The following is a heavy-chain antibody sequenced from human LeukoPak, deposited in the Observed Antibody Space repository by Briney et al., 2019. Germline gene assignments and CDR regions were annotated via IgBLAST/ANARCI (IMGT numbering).Heavy chain of an antibody. CDR3: ARGSPLSYSGNPPRAFDT. CDR2: ISTYNGDT. CDR1: GYTFSSFG. Sequence: ASVKVSCKASGYTFSSFGISWVRQAPGQGLECMGWISTYNGDTNYVQKLQDRVRMTTDASTNTAYLELRSLGSDDTAVYYCARGSPLSYSGNPPRAFDTWGQGTTVIVSS. J-gene: IGHJ3*02. D-gene: IGHD4-23*01. V-gene: IGHV1-18*01.